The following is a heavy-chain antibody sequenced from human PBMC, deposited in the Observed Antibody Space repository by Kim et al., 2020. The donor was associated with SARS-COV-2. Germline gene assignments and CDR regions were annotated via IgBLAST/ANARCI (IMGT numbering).Heavy chain of an antibody. Sequence: GGSLRLSCAASGFTFSDYYMSWIRQAPGKGLEWVSYISSSSSYTNYADSVKGRFTISRDNAKNSLYLQMNSLRAEDTAVYYCAREGVPPGYSSGWWGGVDYWGQGTLVTVSS. V-gene: IGHV3-11*06. J-gene: IGHJ4*02. CDR2: ISSSSSYT. CDR3: AREGVPPGYSSGWWGGVDY. CDR1: GFTFSDYY. D-gene: IGHD6-19*01.